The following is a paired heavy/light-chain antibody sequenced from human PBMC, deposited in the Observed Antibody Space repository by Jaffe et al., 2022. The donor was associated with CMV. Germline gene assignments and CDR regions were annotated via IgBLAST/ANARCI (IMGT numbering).Light chain of an antibody. V-gene: IGLV1-40*01. CDR3: QSYDRSLSGVV. CDR1: SSNIGAGYD. J-gene: IGLJ2*01. Sequence: QPVLTQPPSVSGAPGQTVTVSCTGSSSNIGAGYDVHWYQQLPGTAPKLLINGNTNRPSAVPDRFSGSKSGTSASLAITGLQAEDEADYYCQSYDRSLSGVVFGGGTKLTVL. CDR2: GNT.
Heavy chain of an antibody. CDR3: GRGADLRFSDYYVDV. CDR2: IWSGGRNR. D-gene: IGHD2-21*02. CDR1: GFTFSNYG. V-gene: IGHV3-33*08. Sequence: QVKLVESGGGVVQPGRSLRLSCAASGFTFSNYGMHWVRQAPGKGLEWVALIWSGGRNRYYRESVKGRFTISRDNSKNTLYLQMNRLRVDDTAVYYCGRGADLRFSDYYVDVWGEGTTVTVSS. J-gene: IGHJ6*03.